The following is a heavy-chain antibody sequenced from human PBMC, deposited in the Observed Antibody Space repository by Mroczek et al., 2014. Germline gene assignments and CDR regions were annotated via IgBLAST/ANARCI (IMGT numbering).Heavy chain of an antibody. Sequence: VQLLESGPGLVKPSETLSLTCTVSGGSISSSSYYWGWIRQPPGKGLEWIGSIYYSGSTYYNPSLKSRVTISVDTSKNQFSLKLSSVTAADTAVYYCARKVSYYYDSSGYYLRYFDLWGRGTLVTVSS. J-gene: IGHJ2*01. D-gene: IGHD3-22*01. V-gene: IGHV4-39*01. CDR2: IYYSGST. CDR3: ARKVSYYYDSSGYYLRYFDL. CDR1: GGSISSSSYY.